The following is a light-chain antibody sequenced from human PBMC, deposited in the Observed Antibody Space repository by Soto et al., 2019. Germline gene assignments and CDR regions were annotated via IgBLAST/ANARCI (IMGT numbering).Light chain of an antibody. CDR3: QQDGDSPLT. V-gene: IGKV3-20*01. Sequence: EIVLTQSPGTLSLSPGERATLSCRASQSVSSSTSLAWYQQKTGQAPRLLIYGAFSRAVGVPDRFSGSGSGTDFTLTINRLEPEDFAVYYCQQDGDSPLTFGGGTKVE. J-gene: IGKJ4*01. CDR1: QSVSSSTS. CDR2: GAF.